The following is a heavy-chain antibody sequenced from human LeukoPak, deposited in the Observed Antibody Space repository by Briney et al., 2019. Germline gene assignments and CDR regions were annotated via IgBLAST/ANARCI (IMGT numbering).Heavy chain of an antibody. V-gene: IGHV3-48*01. D-gene: IGHD3-22*01. Sequence: GGSLRLSCAASGFTFSSSAMSWVRQAPGKGLEWVSYISSSSSTIYYADSVKGRFTISRDNAKNSLYLQMNSLRAEDTAVYYCAREYYYDSSGYYFGYYGMDVWGQGTTVTVSS. CDR3: AREYYYDSSGYYFGYYGMDV. J-gene: IGHJ6*02. CDR2: ISSSSSTI. CDR1: GFTFSSSA.